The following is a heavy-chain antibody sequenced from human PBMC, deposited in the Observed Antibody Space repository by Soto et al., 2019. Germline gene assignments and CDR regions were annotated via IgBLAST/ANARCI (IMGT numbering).Heavy chain of an antibody. CDR2: IHYSGST. CDR3: ARGIHDTTGYYTRIFDY. CDR1: GDSISSYY. V-gene: IGHV4-59*01. Sequence: PSETLSLTCTVSGDSISSYYWSWIRQPPGKGLDCIGYIHYSGSTKCNPSLKSRVTISVDTSKNQLSLKLSSVTAADTAVYYCARGIHDTTGYYTRIFDYWGQGTLVTVSS. J-gene: IGHJ4*02. D-gene: IGHD3-22*01.